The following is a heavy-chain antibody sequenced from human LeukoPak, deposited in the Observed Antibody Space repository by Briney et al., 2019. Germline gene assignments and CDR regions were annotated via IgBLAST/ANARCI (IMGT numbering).Heavy chain of an antibody. D-gene: IGHD2-2*01. CDR2: MNPNSANT. Sequence: GASVKVSCKASGYTFTSYDINWVRQATGQGLEWMGWMNPNSANTGYAQKFQGRVTITRNTSISTAYMELSSLRSEDTAVYYCARGTGYCSSTSCSTGFDPWGQGTLVTVSS. J-gene: IGHJ5*02. CDR3: ARGTGYCSSTSCSTGFDP. V-gene: IGHV1-8*03. CDR1: GYTFTSYD.